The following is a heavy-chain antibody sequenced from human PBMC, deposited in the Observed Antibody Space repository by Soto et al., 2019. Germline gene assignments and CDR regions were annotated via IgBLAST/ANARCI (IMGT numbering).Heavy chain of an antibody. V-gene: IGHV3-30-3*01. CDR1: GFTFSSYA. Sequence: QVQLVESGGGVVQPGRSLRLSCAASGFTFSSYAMHWVRQAPGKGLEWVAVISYDGSNKYYADSVKGRLTISRDNSKNTLFLQLNSLRAEDTAVYYCTRAPGGDWYWEVDYWGQGTLVTVSS. D-gene: IGHD6-19*01. CDR2: ISYDGSNK. J-gene: IGHJ4*02. CDR3: TRAPGGDWYWEVDY.